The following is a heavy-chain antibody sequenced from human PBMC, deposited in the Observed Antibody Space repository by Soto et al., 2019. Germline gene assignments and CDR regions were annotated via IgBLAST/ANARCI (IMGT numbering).Heavy chain of an antibody. D-gene: IGHD2-15*01. CDR3: ARDLVAEAATPPNWFDP. CDR2: ITHSGRT. CDR1: AATFSGSY. V-gene: IGHV4-34*01. J-gene: IGHJ5*02. Sequence: SETLSLTFAAYAATFSGSYWSWILQPPGKVLELMGAITHSGRTNYNQSHKSQDTISLDTSTNQFYQNLSSVTAADTAVYYCARDLVAEAATPPNWFDPWGQGTLVTVS.